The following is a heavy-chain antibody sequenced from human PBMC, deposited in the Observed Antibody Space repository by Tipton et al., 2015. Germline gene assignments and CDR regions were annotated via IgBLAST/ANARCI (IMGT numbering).Heavy chain of an antibody. CDR3: ATSTVVGAFDI. CDR2: IYDSVRT. Sequence: TLSLTCPVSGDSVSGYYWSWIRQAPGKGLEWIGYIYDSVRTNYKPSLKSRVTISLDTSKNQVSLKVTSVTAADTAVYYCATSTVVGAFDIWGQGTMVTVSS. J-gene: IGHJ3*02. D-gene: IGHD4-11*01. V-gene: IGHV4-59*02. CDR1: GDSVSGYY.